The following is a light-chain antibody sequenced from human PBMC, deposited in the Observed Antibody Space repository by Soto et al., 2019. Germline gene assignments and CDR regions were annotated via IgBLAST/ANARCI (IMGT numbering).Light chain of an antibody. CDR3: QHYGSSLT. J-gene: IGKJ4*01. V-gene: IGKV3-20*01. CDR2: GAS. Sequence: EIVLTQSPGTLSLSPGERATLSCRASQSVTSTYLAWYQQKPGQAPRLLIYGASSRATGIPDRFSGSGSGTDFTLTISRLEPEDSAVYYCQHYGSSLTFGGGTNVEIK. CDR1: QSVTSTY.